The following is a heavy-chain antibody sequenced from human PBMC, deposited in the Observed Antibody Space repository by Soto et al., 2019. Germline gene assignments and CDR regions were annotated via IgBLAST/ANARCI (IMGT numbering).Heavy chain of an antibody. D-gene: IGHD3-10*01. CDR1: DGAIGYGGYC. J-gene: IGHJ5*02. CDR3: ARGDYYGSGSYWWFDP. Sequence: SQLLSDPSSVSDGAIGYGGYCWSWIRQSPEKGLEWIGYIDHSESTNYNPSLKSRVTISEDTSKNQFSLKLSSVTAADTAVYYCARGDYYGSGSYWWFDPWGQGTLVTVSS. V-gene: IGHV4-61*08. CDR2: IDHSEST.